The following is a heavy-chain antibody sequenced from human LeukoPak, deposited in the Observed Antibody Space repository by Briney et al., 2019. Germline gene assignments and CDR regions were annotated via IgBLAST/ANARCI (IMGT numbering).Heavy chain of an antibody. CDR1: GFTPSSYS. V-gene: IGHV3-21*01. CDR3: ARPRGNVEMATNPFDY. CDR2: ISSSSSYI. D-gene: IGHD5-24*01. J-gene: IGHJ4*02. Sequence: GGSLRLSCAGSGFTPSSYSMNWVRQAPGKGLECVSSISSSSSYIYYADSVKGRFTISRDNAKNSLYLQMNSLRAEDTAVYFCARPRGNVEMATNPFDYWGQGTLVTVSS.